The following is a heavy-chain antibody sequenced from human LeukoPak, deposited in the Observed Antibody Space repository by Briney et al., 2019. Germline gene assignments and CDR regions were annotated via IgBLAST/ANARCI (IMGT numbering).Heavy chain of an antibody. V-gene: IGHV4-59*01. J-gene: IGHJ4*02. D-gene: IGHD6-19*01. CDR2: SYYSGST. Sequence: PSETLSLTCTVSGGSISSYYWSWIRQPPGKGLEGIGYSYYSGSTNYNPSLTSRVTIPVDTSKNQVSLKLSSVTAADTAVYYCARSYSSGLEFDYWGQGTLVTVSS. CDR3: ARSYSSGLEFDY. CDR1: GGSISSYY.